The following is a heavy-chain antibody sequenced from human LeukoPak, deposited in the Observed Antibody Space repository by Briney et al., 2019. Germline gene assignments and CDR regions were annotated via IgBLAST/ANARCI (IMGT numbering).Heavy chain of an antibody. V-gene: IGHV4-61*02. CDR2: IYTSGST. J-gene: IGHJ4*02. CDR3: ARGLGFDY. Sequence: SQTLSLTCTVSGGSISSGSYYWSWIRQPAGKGLEWIGRIYTSGSTNYNPSLKSRVTISVDTSKNQYSLKLSSVTAADTAVYYCARGLGFDYWGQGTLVTVSS. D-gene: IGHD7-27*01. CDR1: GGSISSGSYY.